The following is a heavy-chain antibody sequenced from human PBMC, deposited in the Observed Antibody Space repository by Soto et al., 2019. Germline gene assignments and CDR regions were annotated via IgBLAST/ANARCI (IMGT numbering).Heavy chain of an antibody. J-gene: IGHJ4*02. Sequence: GESLKISCKGSGYSFTSYWISWVRQMPGKGLEWMGRIDPSDSYTNYSPSLQGHVTISADKSISTAYLQWSSLKASDTAMYYCASLIYYYDSSGYYRPLWGQGTLVTVSS. CDR2: IDPSDSYT. CDR3: ASLIYYYDSSGYYRPL. CDR1: GYSFTSYW. V-gene: IGHV5-10-1*01. D-gene: IGHD3-22*01.